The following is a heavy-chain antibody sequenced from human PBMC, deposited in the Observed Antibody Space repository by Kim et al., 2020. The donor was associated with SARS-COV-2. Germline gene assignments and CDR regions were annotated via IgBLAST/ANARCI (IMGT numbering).Heavy chain of an antibody. CDR2: INHSGST. D-gene: IGHD1-26*01. V-gene: IGHV4-34*01. CDR1: GGSFSGYY. Sequence: SETLSLTCAVYGGSFSGYYWSWIRQPPGKGLEWIGEINHSGSTNYNPSLKSRVTISVDTSKNQFSLKLSSVTAADTAVYYCASSPAGAQNDYWGQGTLVTVSS. J-gene: IGHJ4*02. CDR3: ASSPAGAQNDY.